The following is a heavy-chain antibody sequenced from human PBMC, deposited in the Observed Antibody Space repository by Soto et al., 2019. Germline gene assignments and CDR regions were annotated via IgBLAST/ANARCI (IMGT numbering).Heavy chain of an antibody. D-gene: IGHD3-3*01. Sequence: QPGGSLRLSCAASGFIFSNYDMSWVRQAPGKGLEWVSAISGSSVSTDYADSVKGRFTISRDNSKNTVFLQMNNLRAEDTAVYYCAKGVSPVLRFLEWLPYFDYWGQGTLVTVSS. CDR3: AKGVSPVLRFLEWLPYFDY. V-gene: IGHV3-23*01. J-gene: IGHJ4*02. CDR2: ISGSSVST. CDR1: GFIFSNYD.